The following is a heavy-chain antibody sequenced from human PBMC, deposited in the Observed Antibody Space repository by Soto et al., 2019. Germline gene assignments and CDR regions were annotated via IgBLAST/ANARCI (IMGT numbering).Heavy chain of an antibody. CDR2: ISSSSSYI. D-gene: IGHD6-19*01. CDR1: GFTFSSYS. J-gene: IGHJ6*02. Sequence: EVQLVESGGGLVKPGGSLRLSCAASGFTFSSYSMNWVRQAPGKGLEWVSSISSSSSYIYYADSVKGRFTISRDNDKNSLYLQMNSLRAEDTAVYYCARVPGSDSSGWYGGMDVWGQGTTVTVSS. CDR3: ARVPGSDSSGWYGGMDV. V-gene: IGHV3-21*01.